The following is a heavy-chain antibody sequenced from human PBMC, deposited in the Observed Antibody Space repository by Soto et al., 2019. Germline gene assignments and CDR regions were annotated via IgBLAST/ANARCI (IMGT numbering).Heavy chain of an antibody. J-gene: IGHJ4*02. Sequence: PGESRKISCXTSGYIFSTYWIGWVRQTPEKGLEWMGLIYPGDSDTRSNPSLQGQVTISANKSITTAYLHWRSLKASDTGIYYCARHYYDSSGYPDPFDYWGQGTLVTVSS. CDR1: GYIFSTYW. CDR2: IYPGDSDT. CDR3: ARHYYDSSGYPDPFDY. V-gene: IGHV5-51*01. D-gene: IGHD3-22*01.